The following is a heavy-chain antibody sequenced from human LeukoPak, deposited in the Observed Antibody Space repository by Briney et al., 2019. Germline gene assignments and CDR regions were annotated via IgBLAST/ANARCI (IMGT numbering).Heavy chain of an antibody. V-gene: IGHV4-39*07. D-gene: IGHD2/OR15-2a*01. J-gene: IGHJ4*02. CDR2: IYYSGST. CDR3: ARAIPVGQRFYVRRQYYFDY. CDR1: GGSISSSSYY. Sequence: SETLSLTCTVSGGSISSSSYYWGWIRQPPGKGLEWIGSIYYSGSTYYNPSLKSRVAISVDTSKNQFSLKLSSVTAADTAVYYCARAIPVGQRFYVRRQYYFDYWGQGTLVTVSS.